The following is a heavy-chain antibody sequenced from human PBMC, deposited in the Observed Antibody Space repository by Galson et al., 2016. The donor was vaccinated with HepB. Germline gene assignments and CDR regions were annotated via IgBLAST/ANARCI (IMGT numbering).Heavy chain of an antibody. J-gene: IGHJ4*02. CDR1: GFTFDDYA. V-gene: IGHV3-9*01. D-gene: IGHD5-18*01. Sequence: SLRLSCAASGFTFDDYAMHWVRQAPGKGLEWVSGISWNGGNIGYADSVKGRFTISRDNAKNSLYLQMSSLRAEDTALYYCASLGAGYFYDQVDNWGQGTLVTVSS. CDR3: ASLGAGYFYDQVDN. CDR2: ISWNGGNI.